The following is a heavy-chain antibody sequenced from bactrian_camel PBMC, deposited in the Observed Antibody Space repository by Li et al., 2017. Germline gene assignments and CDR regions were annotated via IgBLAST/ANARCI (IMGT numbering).Heavy chain of an antibody. V-gene: IGHV3S57*01. CDR1: GYTESTIT. CDR2: IDTAATT. Sequence: HVQLVESGGGSVQAGGSLRLSCTASGYTESTITMGWFRQAPGKEREGVAAIDTAATTYYDDSVKGRFTISRDSAKNTLYLTLNSLQTEDTAMYYCVKASNDGFGCCVGQGTQVTVS. J-gene: IGHJ4*01. D-gene: IGHD1*01.